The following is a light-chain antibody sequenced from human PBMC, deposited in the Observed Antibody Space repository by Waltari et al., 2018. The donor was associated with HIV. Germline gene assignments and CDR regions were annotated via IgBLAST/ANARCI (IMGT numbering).Light chain of an antibody. Sequence: EIVLSQSPATLSLSPGERATLSCRASQSVGKYLAWYQQKPGQAPRLLIYDASDRATGIPARFSGSGSRTDFTLTISSLESEDFAVYYCQQRRNWPKTFGQGTKVEIK. J-gene: IGKJ1*01. V-gene: IGKV3-11*01. CDR1: QSVGKY. CDR2: DAS. CDR3: QQRRNWPKT.